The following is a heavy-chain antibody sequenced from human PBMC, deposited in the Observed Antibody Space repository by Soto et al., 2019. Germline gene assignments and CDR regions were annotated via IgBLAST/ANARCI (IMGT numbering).Heavy chain of an antibody. CDR1: GGSISSYY. J-gene: IGHJ4*02. V-gene: IGHV4-59*01. Sequence: QVQLQESGPGLVKPSETLSLTCTVSGGSISSYYWSWIRQPPGKGLEWIGYIYYSGSTNYNPSLKSRVTISVDTSKNQFSLKLSSVTAADTDVYYCARVKGAFDYWGQGTLVTVSS. CDR3: ARVKGAFDY. CDR2: IYYSGST.